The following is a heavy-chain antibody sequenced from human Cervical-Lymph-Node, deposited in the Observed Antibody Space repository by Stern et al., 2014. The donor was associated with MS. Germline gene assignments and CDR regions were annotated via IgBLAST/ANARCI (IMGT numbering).Heavy chain of an antibody. J-gene: IGHJ4*02. CDR1: GFTFSTYA. Sequence: EVQLLESGGGLVQPGGSLRLSCAASGFTFSTYAMSWVRQAPGKGLEWVSAISGGGGSTYYADSVKGRFTISRDNSKNTLSLQMNSLRAEDTAVYYCAKTDATLVPAAAIDYWGQGTLVTVSS. CDR3: AKTDATLVPAAAIDY. V-gene: IGHV3-23*01. CDR2: ISGGGGST. D-gene: IGHD2-2*01.